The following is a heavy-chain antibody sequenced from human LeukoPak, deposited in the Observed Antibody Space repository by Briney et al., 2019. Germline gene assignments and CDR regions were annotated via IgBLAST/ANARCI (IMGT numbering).Heavy chain of an antibody. Sequence: PGGSLRLSCAASGFTFSSYEMNWVRQAPGRGLEWLSYISSSGSTIYYADSVKGRFTISRDNAKNSLCLQMNSLRAEDTAVYYCAREGSSSWAGFDYWGQGTLVTVSS. CDR3: AREGSSSWAGFDY. V-gene: IGHV3-48*03. CDR1: GFTFSSYE. D-gene: IGHD6-13*01. CDR2: ISSSGSTI. J-gene: IGHJ4*02.